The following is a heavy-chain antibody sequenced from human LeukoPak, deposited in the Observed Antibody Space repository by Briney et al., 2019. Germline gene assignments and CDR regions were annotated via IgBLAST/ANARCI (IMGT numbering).Heavy chain of an antibody. D-gene: IGHD2-15*01. CDR2: ISTNGGST. Sequence: GGSLSLSCSASGFTFSNYAIHWVRQAPGKGLEYVSAISTNGGSTYYADSVKGRFTISRDNSKNTLYLQMSRLRAEDTAVYYCVKGYCSSGNCFSRTMYYFDYWGQGTLVTVSS. V-gene: IGHV3-64D*09. CDR1: GFTFSNYA. J-gene: IGHJ4*02. CDR3: VKGYCSSGNCFSRTMYYFDY.